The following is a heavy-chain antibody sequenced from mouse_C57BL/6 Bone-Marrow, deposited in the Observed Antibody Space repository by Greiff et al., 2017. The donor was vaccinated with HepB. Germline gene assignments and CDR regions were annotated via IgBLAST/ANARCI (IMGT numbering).Heavy chain of an antibody. V-gene: IGHV1-55*01. CDR2: IYPGSGST. CDR1: GYTFTSYW. CDR3: ARGGTTVVVDY. D-gene: IGHD1-1*01. Sequence: VQLQQPGAELVKPGASVKMSCKASGYTFTSYWITWAKQRPGQGLEWIGDIYPGSGSTNYNEKFKSKATLTVDTSSSTAYMQLSSLTSEDSAVYYCARGGTTVVVDYWGQGTTLTVSS. J-gene: IGHJ2*01.